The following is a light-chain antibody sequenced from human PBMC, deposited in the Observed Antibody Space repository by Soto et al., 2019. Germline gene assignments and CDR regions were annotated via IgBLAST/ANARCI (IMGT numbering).Light chain of an antibody. CDR2: GNS. CDR1: SSNIGRNV. V-gene: IGLV1-40*01. CDR3: QSYDSRLSGYV. J-gene: IGLJ1*01. Sequence: QSVLTQPPSASGTPGQRVTISCSGGSSNIGRNVVNWYQQFPGTAPKLLIYGNSNRPSGVPDRVSGSKSGTSASLAITGLQAEDEADYYCQSYDSRLSGYVFGTGTKVTVL.